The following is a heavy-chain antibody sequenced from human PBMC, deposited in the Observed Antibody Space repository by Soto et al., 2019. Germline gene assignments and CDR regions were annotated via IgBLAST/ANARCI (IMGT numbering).Heavy chain of an antibody. CDR3: ARRVDRDWYFDL. CDR1: GGSISSSDW. Sequence: QVHLQESGPGLVKPSGTLSLTCAVSGGSISSSDWWSWVRQPPGKRLEWIGDIYHSGSTNYNPSLKSRVTISVDKSKNQFSLKLSSVTAADTAVYYCARRVDRDWYFDLWGRGPPVTVSS. V-gene: IGHV4-4*02. J-gene: IGHJ2*01. D-gene: IGHD2-15*01. CDR2: IYHSGST.